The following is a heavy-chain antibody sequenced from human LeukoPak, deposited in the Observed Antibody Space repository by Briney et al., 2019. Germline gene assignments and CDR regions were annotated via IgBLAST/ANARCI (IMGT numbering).Heavy chain of an antibody. CDR2: IRGKANYYAT. D-gene: IGHD6-19*01. Sequence: GGSLRLSCAAWGLTLWFSAMLCARQASGKGLEWVGHIRGKANYYATAYAASVRGRFTISRDDSKNTAYLHMNSLKREDTVGYYCSGASGWYSPDYWGQGTLVTASS. J-gene: IGHJ4*02. CDR1: GLTLWFSA. CDR3: SGASGWYSPDY. V-gene: IGHV3-73*01.